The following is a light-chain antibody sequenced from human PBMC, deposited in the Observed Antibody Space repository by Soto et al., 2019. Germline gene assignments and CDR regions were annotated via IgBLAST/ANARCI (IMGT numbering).Light chain of an antibody. J-gene: IGKJ1*01. CDR3: QQYSNSRWT. CDR2: AIS. Sequence: DIVLTRSPGTLSLSPGESAALSCRASQSVTSNYLAWYRQKPGQAPRLLIYAISSRAAGVSDRFSGAGSGTDFTLTITRLEPGDSAVYYCQQYSNSRWTFGQGTRVEV. CDR1: QSVTSNY. V-gene: IGKV3-20*01.